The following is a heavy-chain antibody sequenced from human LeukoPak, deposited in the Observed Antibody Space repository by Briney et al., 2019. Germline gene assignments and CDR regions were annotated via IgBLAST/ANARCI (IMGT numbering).Heavy chain of an antibody. Sequence: GGSLRLSCAASGFTFSSYSMNWVRQAPGKGLEWVSPISSSSSYIYYADSVEGRFTISRDNAKNSLYLQMNSLRAEDTAVYYCARGDLDFDYWGQGTLVTVSS. CDR3: ARGDLDFDY. CDR1: GFTFSSYS. CDR2: ISSSSSYI. V-gene: IGHV3-21*01. J-gene: IGHJ4*02.